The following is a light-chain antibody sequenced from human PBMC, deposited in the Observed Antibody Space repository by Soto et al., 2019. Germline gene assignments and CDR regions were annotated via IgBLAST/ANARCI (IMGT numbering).Light chain of an antibody. CDR1: QSVSSN. V-gene: IGKV3-15*01. J-gene: IGKJ4*01. CDR2: FAS. CDR3: QQYNKWPLT. Sequence: EIVMTQSPATLSLSPGERATLSCRASQSVSSNLAWYQQKPGQAPRLLIYFASTRATGIPARFSGSGSGTEFTLTISSLQSEDFAVYYCQQYNKWPLTFGGGTKVETK.